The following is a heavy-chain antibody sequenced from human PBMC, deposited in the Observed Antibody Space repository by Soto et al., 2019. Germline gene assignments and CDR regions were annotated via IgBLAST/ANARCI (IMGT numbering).Heavy chain of an antibody. D-gene: IGHD1-1*01. CDR2: VYYTGGT. CDR1: SGPDSSHN. Sequence: QVQLQQSGPGLVKPSETLSLTCTVSSGPDSSHNWGWIRQPPGRGLEWIGYVYYTGGTSYNPSLKSRVTISADTSTNHISLTLSSVTAADTAVYYCVRQGIGNLHGLVDVWGHGTTVIVSS. V-gene: IGHV4-59*08. CDR3: VRQGIGNLHGLVDV. J-gene: IGHJ6*02.